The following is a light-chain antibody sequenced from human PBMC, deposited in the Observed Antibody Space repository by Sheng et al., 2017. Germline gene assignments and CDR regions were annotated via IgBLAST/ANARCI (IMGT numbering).Light chain of an antibody. V-gene: IGKV3-11*01. CDR2: DVF. Sequence: EIVLTQSPATLSLFPGERAILSCRASQNIGTYLAWYQQKPGQAPRLLIFDVFNRASGIPARFSGSGSGTDFTLTISSLAPEDSAVYYCQQRTNWAFTFGPGTKVAIK. CDR3: QQRTNWAFT. CDR1: QNIGTY. J-gene: IGKJ3*01.